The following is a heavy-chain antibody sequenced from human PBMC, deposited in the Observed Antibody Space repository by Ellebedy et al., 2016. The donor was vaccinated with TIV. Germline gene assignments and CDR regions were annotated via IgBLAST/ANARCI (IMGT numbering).Heavy chain of an antibody. D-gene: IGHD2-15*01. CDR3: ARARLHCSGNSYPEPYYYYYGMDV. J-gene: IGHJ6*02. CDR1: GFTFRDYY. CDR2: ISISSRINP. Sequence: GGSLRLSCAASGFTFRDYYMNWIRQAPGKGLEWVSYISISSRINPNYADSVKGRFTISRDNANNSLYLQMNNLRAEDTALYYCARARLHCSGNSYPEPYYYYYGMDVWGQGTTVTVSS. V-gene: IGHV3-11*06.